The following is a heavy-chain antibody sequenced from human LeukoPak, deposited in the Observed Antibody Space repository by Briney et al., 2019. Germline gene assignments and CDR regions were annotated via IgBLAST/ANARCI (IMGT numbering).Heavy chain of an antibody. CDR2: ISYDGSNK. CDR1: GFTFSSYA. V-gene: IGHV3-30-3*01. J-gene: IGHJ6*02. D-gene: IGHD3-9*01. Sequence: PGGSLRLSCAASGFTFSSYAMHWVRQAPGKGLEWVAVISYDGSNKYYADSVKGRFTISRDNSKNTLYLQMNSLRAEDTAVYYCAREKTNYDILTNPSNYGMDVWGQGTTVTVSS. CDR3: AREKTNYDILTNPSNYGMDV.